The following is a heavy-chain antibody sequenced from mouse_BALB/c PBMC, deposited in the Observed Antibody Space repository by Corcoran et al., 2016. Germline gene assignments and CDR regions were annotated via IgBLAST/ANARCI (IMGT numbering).Heavy chain of an antibody. CDR2: INPYNGAT. CDR3: ARGRRYFDY. CDR1: GYSFTGYY. J-gene: IGHJ2*01. Sequence: EVRLQQSGPELVKPGASVKISCKASGYSFTGYYMHWVKQSHVKSLEWIGRINPYNGATSYNQNFKDKASLTVDKSSSTAYMELHSLTSEDSAVYYCARGRRYFDYWGQGTTLTVSS. V-gene: IGHV1-26*01.